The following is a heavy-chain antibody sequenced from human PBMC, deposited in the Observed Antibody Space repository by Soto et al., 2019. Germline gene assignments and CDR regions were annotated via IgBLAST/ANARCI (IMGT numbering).Heavy chain of an antibody. CDR3: AKRTILNTFKFFDS. D-gene: IGHD2-2*02. J-gene: IGHJ4*02. V-gene: IGHV3-23*01. CDR1: GFTFSSYG. Sequence: GGSLRLSCAASGFTFSSYGMSWVRQAPGKGLEWVTTINDGGAGTFYADSVKGRFTISRDNSKNTLYLQMNSLRAEDTAVYYCAKRTILNTFKFFDSWGQGTLVTVSS. CDR2: INDGGAGT.